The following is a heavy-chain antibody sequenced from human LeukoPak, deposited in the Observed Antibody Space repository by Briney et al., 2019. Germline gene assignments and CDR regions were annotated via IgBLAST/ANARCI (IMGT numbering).Heavy chain of an antibody. D-gene: IGHD3-3*01. Sequence: SETLSLTCTVSGVSISSSNSYWGWIRQPPGKGLEWIGSIYYSGNTYYNASLKSQVSISIDTSKNQFSLRLTSVTAADTAVYYCARKNTIFGVVIIFADAFDIRGQGTMVTVSS. CDR1: GVSISSSNSY. J-gene: IGHJ3*02. CDR2: IYYSGNT. CDR3: ARKNTIFGVVIIFADAFDI. V-gene: IGHV4-39*01.